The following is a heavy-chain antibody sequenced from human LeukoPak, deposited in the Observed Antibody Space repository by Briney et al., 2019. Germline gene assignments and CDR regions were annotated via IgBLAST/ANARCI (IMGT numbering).Heavy chain of an antibody. V-gene: IGHV1-18*04. J-gene: IGHJ6*03. CDR3: AREPGSYSFYMDV. CDR1: GYTFTGYH. D-gene: IGHD5-18*01. CDR2: ISAYNGNT. Sequence: ASVKVSCKASGYTFTGYHIHGVRQAPGQGLEWMGWISAYNGNTNYAQKLQGRVTMTTDTSTSTAYMELRSLRSDDTAVYYCAREPGSYSFYMDVWGKGTTVTVSS.